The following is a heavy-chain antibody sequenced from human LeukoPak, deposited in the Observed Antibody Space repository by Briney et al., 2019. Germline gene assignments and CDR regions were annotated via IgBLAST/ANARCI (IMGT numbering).Heavy chain of an antibody. D-gene: IGHD2-2*02. CDR3: ARWAGYCSITNCYTAFDF. J-gene: IGHJ4*02. V-gene: IGHV1-69*01. CDR2: ITPIFGTA. Sequence: SVKVSCKASGGTFSNYAINWVRQAPGQGLEWMGGITPIFGTANYAERFQGRVTITADESTSTAYMELSSLRSEDTAVYYCARWAGYCSITNCYTAFDFWGQGTLVTVSS. CDR1: GGTFSNYA.